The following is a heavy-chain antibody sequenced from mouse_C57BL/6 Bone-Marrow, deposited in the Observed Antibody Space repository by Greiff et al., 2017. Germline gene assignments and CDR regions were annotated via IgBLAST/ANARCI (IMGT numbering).Heavy chain of an antibody. CDR3: ARARQLRLGTGWAMDY. J-gene: IGHJ4*01. D-gene: IGHD3-2*02. V-gene: IGHV5-15*01. Sequence: EVKLMESGGGLVQPGGSLKLSCAASGFTFSDYGMAWVRQAPRQGPEWVAFISNLAYSIYYADTVTGRFTISRENAKNTLYLEMSSLRSEDTAMYYCARARQLRLGTGWAMDYWGQGTSVTVSS. CDR1: GFTFSDYG. CDR2: ISNLAYSI.